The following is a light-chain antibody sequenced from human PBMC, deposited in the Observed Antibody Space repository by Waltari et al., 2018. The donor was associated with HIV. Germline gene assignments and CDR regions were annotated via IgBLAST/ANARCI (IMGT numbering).Light chain of an antibody. CDR2: YRN. J-gene: IGLJ2*01. CDR1: NSNIGAGYG. CDR3: QSYDSSLNVI. V-gene: IGLV1-40*01. Sequence: QSVLTQPPSVSGAPGQRVTISCTGCNSNIGAGYGVPWYQHRPGAAPELLIYYRNHRPSGVPYRFSGSKSGTSASLAITGLQVEDECDYFCQSYDSSLNVIFGGGTKLTVL.